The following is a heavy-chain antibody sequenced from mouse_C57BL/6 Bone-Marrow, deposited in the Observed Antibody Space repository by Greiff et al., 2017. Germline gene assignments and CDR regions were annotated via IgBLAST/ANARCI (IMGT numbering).Heavy chain of an antibody. J-gene: IGHJ3*01. CDR3: TTHYDYLWFAY. CDR1: GFNIKDDY. D-gene: IGHD2-4*01. Sequence: VQLKQSGAELVRPGASVKLSCTASGFNIKDDYMPWVKQRPEQGLEWIGWIDPENGDTEYASKFQGKATITADTSSNTAYLQLSSLTSEDTAVYYCTTHYDYLWFAYWGQGTLVTVSA. CDR2: IDPENGDT. V-gene: IGHV14-4*01.